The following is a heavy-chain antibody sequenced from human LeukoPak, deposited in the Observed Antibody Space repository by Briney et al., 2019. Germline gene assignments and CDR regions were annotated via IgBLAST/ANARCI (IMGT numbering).Heavy chain of an antibody. Sequence: SVKVSCKASGGTFISYAISWVRQAPGQGLEWMGGIIPIFGTANYAQKFQGRVTITADESTSTAYMELSSLRSEDTAVYYCAREGTAMVVFDYWGQGTLVTVSS. CDR1: GGTFISYA. D-gene: IGHD5-18*01. CDR2: IIPIFGTA. J-gene: IGHJ4*02. V-gene: IGHV1-69*13. CDR3: AREGTAMVVFDY.